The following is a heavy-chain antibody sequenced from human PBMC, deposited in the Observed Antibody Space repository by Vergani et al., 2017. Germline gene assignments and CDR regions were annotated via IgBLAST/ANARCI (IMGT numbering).Heavy chain of an antibody. J-gene: IGHJ6*02. CDR3: ARDSGLGGGLPYYYGSKTNYGMDV. D-gene: IGHD3-10*01. CDR1: GFTFSSYW. CDR2: INSDGSST. V-gene: IGHV3-74*01. Sequence: EVQLVESGGGLVQPGGSLRLSCAASGFTFSSYWMHWVRQAPGKGLVWVSCINSDGSSTSYADSVKGRFTISRDNAKNTLYLQMNILRAEDTAVYYCARDSGLGGGLPYYYGSKTNYGMDVWGQGTMVTVSS.